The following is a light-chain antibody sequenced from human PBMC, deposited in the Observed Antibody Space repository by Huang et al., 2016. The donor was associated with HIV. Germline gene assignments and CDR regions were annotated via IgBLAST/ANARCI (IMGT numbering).Light chain of an antibody. Sequence: EIVMTQSPATLSVSPGARATLSCRASQSVNSNLAWYQQKPGQAPRILIYGASTRATGIPARFSGSGSGTEFTLTISSLQSEDFALYYCQQYNNWPPITFGQGTRLEIK. CDR3: QQYNNWPPIT. CDR1: QSVNSN. J-gene: IGKJ5*01. V-gene: IGKV3-15*01. CDR2: GAS.